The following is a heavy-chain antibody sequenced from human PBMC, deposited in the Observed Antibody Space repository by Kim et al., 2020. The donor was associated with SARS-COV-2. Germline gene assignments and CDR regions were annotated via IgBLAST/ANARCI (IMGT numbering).Heavy chain of an antibody. J-gene: IGHJ4*02. CDR2: ISWDGGST. Sequence: GGSPRLSCAASGFTFDDYTMHWVRQAPGKGLEWVSLISWDGGSTYYADSVKGRFTISRDNSKNSLYLQMNSLRTEDTALYYCAKDIEYSWYDSSGYDYWGQGTLVTVSS. V-gene: IGHV3-43*01. CDR1: GFTFDDYT. D-gene: IGHD3-22*01. CDR3: AKDIEYSWYDSSGYDY.